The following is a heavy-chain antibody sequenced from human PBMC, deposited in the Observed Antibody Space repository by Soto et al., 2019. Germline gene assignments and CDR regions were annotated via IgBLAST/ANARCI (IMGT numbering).Heavy chain of an antibody. Sequence: SETLSLTCTVSGGSISSGGYYWSWIRQHPGKGLEWIGYIYYSGSTYYIPSLKSRVTISVDTSKNQFSLKLSSVTAADTAVYYCAVHGSGSFNWFDPWGQGTLVTVSS. D-gene: IGHD3-10*01. CDR1: GGSISSGGYY. J-gene: IGHJ5*02. V-gene: IGHV4-31*03. CDR2: IYYSGST. CDR3: AVHGSGSFNWFDP.